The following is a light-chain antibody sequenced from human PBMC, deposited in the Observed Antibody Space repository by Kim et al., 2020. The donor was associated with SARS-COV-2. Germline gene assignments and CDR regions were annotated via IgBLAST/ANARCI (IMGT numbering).Light chain of an antibody. CDR2: RAS. J-gene: IGKJ1*01. V-gene: IGKV1-5*03. CDR1: QNVDAW. Sequence: SASIGDRVTITCRASQNVDAWLAWYQQKPGQAPNLLISRASVIQDGVPSRFSGSGSGTEFTLTIYSLQPDDLATYYCQQYNLYSTFGQGTKVDIK. CDR3: QQYNLYST.